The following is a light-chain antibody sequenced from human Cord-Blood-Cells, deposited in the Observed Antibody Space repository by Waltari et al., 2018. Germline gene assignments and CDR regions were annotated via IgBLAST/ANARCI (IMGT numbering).Light chain of an antibody. CDR2: AAS. V-gene: IGKV1-39*01. CDR1: QSISSY. Sequence: DIQMTQSPSSLSASVGDRVTITCPARQSISSYLNWYQQKPGKDPKLLIYAASSLQSGVPSRFSGSGSGTDFTLTISSLQPEDFATYYCQQSYSTPPFGQGTKVEIK. CDR3: QQSYSTPP. J-gene: IGKJ1*01.